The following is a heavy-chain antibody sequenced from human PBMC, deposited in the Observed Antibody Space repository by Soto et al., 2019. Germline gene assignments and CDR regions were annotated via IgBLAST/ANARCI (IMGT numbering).Heavy chain of an antibody. D-gene: IGHD1-26*01. V-gene: IGHV1-3*01. CDR2: INAGNGNT. CDR3: ARGLGASYAFDI. Sequence: GASVKVSCKASGYTFTSYAMHWVRQAPGQRLEWMGWINAGNGNTKYAQKLQGRVTMTTDTSTSTAYMELRSLRSDDTAVYYCARGLGASYAFDIWGQGTMVTVSS. CDR1: GYTFTSYA. J-gene: IGHJ3*02.